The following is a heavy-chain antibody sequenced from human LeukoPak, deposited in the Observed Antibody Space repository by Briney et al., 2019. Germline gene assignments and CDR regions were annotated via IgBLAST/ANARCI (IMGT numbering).Heavy chain of an antibody. V-gene: IGHV1-18*01. Sequence: ASVKVSCKASGYTFTSYGISWVRQAPGQGLEWMGWISAYYGNTNYAQKLQGRVTMTTDTSTSTAYMELRSLRSDDTAVYYCASDLFPSGSPHTFDYWGQGTLVTVSS. CDR2: ISAYYGNT. J-gene: IGHJ4*02. CDR1: GYTFTSYG. CDR3: ASDLFPSGSPHTFDY. D-gene: IGHD1-26*01.